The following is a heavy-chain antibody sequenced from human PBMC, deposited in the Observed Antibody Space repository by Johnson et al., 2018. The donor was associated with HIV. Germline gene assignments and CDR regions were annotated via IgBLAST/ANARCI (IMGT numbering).Heavy chain of an antibody. CDR3: AKDRGYYYDSAAFDI. J-gene: IGHJ3*02. V-gene: IGHV3-30*18. Sequence: QVQLVESVGGVVQPGRSLRLSCAASGFTFSSYGMHWVRQAPGKGLEWVAVISYDGSNKYYAEYVKGRFTIYRDNSQNTLYLQMNSLRAEDTAVYYCAKDRGYYYDSAAFDIWGQGTMVTVSS. D-gene: IGHD3-22*01. CDR1: GFTFSSYG. CDR2: ISYDGSNK.